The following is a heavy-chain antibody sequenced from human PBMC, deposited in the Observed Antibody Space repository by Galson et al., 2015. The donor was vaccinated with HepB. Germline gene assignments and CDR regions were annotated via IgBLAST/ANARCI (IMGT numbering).Heavy chain of an antibody. CDR2: ISSDGSNK. CDR3: ARDQGYGDWYYFGMDV. D-gene: IGHD4-17*01. CDR1: GFNFNSYA. V-gene: IGHV3-30*04. J-gene: IGHJ6*02. Sequence: SLRLSCAASGFNFNSYAMHWVRQAPGKGLEWVAVISSDGSNKYYADSVKVRFTISRDKSKNTLYLQMNNLRSEDTAVYYCARDQGYGDWYYFGMDVWGQGAMVTVSS.